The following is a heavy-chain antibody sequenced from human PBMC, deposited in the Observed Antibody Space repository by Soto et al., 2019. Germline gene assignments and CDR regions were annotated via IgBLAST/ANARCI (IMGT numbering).Heavy chain of an antibody. CDR1: GFTVNSNY. CDR3: ARGGGGWGPDY. Sequence: EVQLVVSGGGLVQPGGSLRLSCAASGFTVNSNYMSWVRQAPGKGLEYVSVIYTGGSTYYADSVKGRFIISRDNSKNTLYLQMNSLRADDTAVYYCARGGGGWGPDYWGQGTLVTVSS. V-gene: IGHV3-66*01. J-gene: IGHJ4*02. D-gene: IGHD6-19*01. CDR2: IYTGGST.